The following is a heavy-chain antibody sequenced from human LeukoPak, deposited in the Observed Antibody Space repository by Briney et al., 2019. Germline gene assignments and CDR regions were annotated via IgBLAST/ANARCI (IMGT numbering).Heavy chain of an antibody. CDR2: IYYSGST. CDR3: ARGQKYYYGSGSYVNWFDP. CDR1: GGSISSYY. D-gene: IGHD3-10*01. J-gene: IGHJ5*02. V-gene: IGHV4-59*12. Sequence: SSETLSLTCTVSGGSISSYYWSWIRQPPGKGLEWIGYIYYSGSTNYNPSLKSRVTISVDTSKNQFSLKLSSVTAADTAVYYCARGQKYYYGSGSYVNWFDPWGQGTLVTVSS.